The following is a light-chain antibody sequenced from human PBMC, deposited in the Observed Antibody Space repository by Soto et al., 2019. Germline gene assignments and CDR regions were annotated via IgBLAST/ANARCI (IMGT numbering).Light chain of an antibody. Sequence: IRMTQSPSSFSASTGDRVTITCRASQSISSYLNWYQQKPGKAPKLLIYAAPSLQGAVPSRFSGRGSGTDFTLTISSLQPEDFATYYCQQANSFPYTFGQRSKVDI. J-gene: IGKJ2*01. CDR1: QSISSY. CDR3: QQANSFPYT. CDR2: AAP. V-gene: IGKV1-39*01.